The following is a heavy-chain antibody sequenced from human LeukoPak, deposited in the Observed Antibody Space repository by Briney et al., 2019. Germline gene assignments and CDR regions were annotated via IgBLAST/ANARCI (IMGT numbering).Heavy chain of an antibody. CDR1: RFAFSNYG. V-gene: IGHV3-23*01. Sequence: GGSLRLSCAVSRFAFSNYGMSWVRQAPGKGLEWVSGISGSGDNTYYADSVKGRFTISRDNSKNTLYVQVNSLGTEDTAAYYCAKGSYYDSSGSFYFDYWGQGTLVTVSS. CDR3: AKGSYYDSSGSFYFDY. CDR2: ISGSGDNT. D-gene: IGHD3-22*01. J-gene: IGHJ4*02.